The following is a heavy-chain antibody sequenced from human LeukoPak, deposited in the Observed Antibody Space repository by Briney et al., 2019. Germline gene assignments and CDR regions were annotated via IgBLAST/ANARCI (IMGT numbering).Heavy chain of an antibody. CDR3: ARKDSYYFDY. V-gene: IGHV4-34*01. CDR1: GGSFSGYY. CDR2: INHSGST. Sequence: PSETLSLTCAVYGGSFSGYYWSWIRQPPGKGLEWIGEINHSGSTNYNPSLKSRVTISVDTSKNQFSLKLSSVTVADTAVYYCARKDSYYFDYWGQGTLVTVSS. J-gene: IGHJ4*02. D-gene: IGHD2-15*01.